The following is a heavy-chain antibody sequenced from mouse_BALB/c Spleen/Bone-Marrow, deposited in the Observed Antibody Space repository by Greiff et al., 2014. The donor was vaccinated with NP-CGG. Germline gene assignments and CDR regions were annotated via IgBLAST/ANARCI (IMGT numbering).Heavy chain of an antibody. V-gene: IGHV1S137*01. D-gene: IGHD1-1*01. CDR1: GYTFTGYW. J-gene: IGHJ2*01. Sequence: QVQLKQSGDELVKPGVSVKISCKGSGYTFTGYWIHWVKQRHAQSLEWIGGIGTDYGGACYNEMFKGKAIMTVDKSSSTAYMELARLTSEDSAIYYCARESIYYYGSTVNYWGQGTTLTVSS. CDR2: IGTDYGGA. CDR3: ARESIYYYGSTVNY.